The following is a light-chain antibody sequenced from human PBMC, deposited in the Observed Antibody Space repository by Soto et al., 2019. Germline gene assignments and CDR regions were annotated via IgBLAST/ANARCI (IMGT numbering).Light chain of an antibody. J-gene: IGKJ1*01. CDR1: QSIGSW. Sequence: DIQMTQSPSTLSASVGDRVTITCRASQSIGSWLAGYQQKPGKAPKLLIYKASSLERGVPSRLSGSGSGTSITLTISSLKPDDFASYYCKQYGSYSPWTCGQGPKVEIK. V-gene: IGKV1-5*03. CDR3: KQYGSYSPWT. CDR2: KAS.